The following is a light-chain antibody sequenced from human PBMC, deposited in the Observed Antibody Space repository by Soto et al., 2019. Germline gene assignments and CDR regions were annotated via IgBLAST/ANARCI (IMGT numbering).Light chain of an antibody. CDR3: SSYVGSNNLI. J-gene: IGLJ2*01. V-gene: IGLV2-8*01. Sequence: QSALTQPPSASGSPGQSVTISCTGTSSDVGSYNYVSWYQQHPGKAPKLIIYEVTKRPSGVPDCFSGSKSDNTASLTVSGLQAEDEADYFCSSYVGSNNLIFGGGTKLTVL. CDR2: EVT. CDR1: SSDVGSYNY.